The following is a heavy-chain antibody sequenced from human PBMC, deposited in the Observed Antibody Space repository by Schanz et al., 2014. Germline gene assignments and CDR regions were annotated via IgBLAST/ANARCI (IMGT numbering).Heavy chain of an antibody. CDR2: IGGSGDST. Sequence: EVRLVESGGGLVQPGGSLRLSCSASGFTFSTYAMSWVPQSPGTGLEWVSGIGGSGDSTHYADSVKGRFIISRDNSKNTLYLQVNSLRAEDTAVYYCAKHVRSLTGNDYWGQGTLVTVSS. CDR1: GFTFSTYA. D-gene: IGHD3-9*01. V-gene: IGHV3-23*04. J-gene: IGHJ4*02. CDR3: AKHVRSLTGNDY.